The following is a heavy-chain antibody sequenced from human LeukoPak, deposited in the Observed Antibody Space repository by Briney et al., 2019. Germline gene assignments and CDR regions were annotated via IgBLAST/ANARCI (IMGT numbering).Heavy chain of an antibody. V-gene: IGHV4-38-2*01. J-gene: IGHJ4*02. CDR2: IYHSGST. CDR1: GYSISSGYY. Sequence: SETLSLTCAVSGYSISSGYYWGWIRQPPGKGLEWIGSIYHSGSTYYNPSLKSRVTISVDTSKNQFSPKLSSVTAADTAVYYCARGGPRGYSYGYQYWGQGTLVTVSS. CDR3: ARGGPRGYSYGYQY. D-gene: IGHD5-18*01.